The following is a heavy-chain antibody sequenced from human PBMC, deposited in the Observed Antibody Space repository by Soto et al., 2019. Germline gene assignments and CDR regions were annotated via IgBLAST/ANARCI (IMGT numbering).Heavy chain of an antibody. Sequence: PSETLSLTCTVSGGSISSGGYYWSWIRQHPGKGLEWIGYIYYSGSTYYNPSLKSRVTISVDTSKNQFSLKLSSVTAADTAVYYCATVIASAAGHNWFEPWGQGTLVTVSS. CDR2: IYYSGST. CDR1: GGSISSGGYY. D-gene: IGHD6-13*01. V-gene: IGHV4-31*03. CDR3: ATVIASAAGHNWFEP. J-gene: IGHJ5*02.